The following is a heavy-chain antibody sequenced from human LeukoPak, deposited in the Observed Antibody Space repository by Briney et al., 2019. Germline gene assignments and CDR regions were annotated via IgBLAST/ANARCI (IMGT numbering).Heavy chain of an antibody. CDR1: GGSISSYY. J-gene: IGHJ4*02. Sequence: PSETLSLTCTVSGGSISSYYWSWIRQPPGKGLEWIGYIYYSGSTHYNPSLKSRVTLSVDTSKNQFSLKLNSVTAADTAVYYCARDGDLGSGSYDYWGQGTLVTVSS. V-gene: IGHV4-59*01. D-gene: IGHD3-10*01. CDR2: IYYSGST. CDR3: ARDGDLGSGSYDY.